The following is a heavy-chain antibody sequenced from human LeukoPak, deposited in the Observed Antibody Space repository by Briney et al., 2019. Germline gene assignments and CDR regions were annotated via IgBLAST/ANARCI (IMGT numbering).Heavy chain of an antibody. D-gene: IGHD3-10*01. CDR1: GGSTSSYY. CDR2: IYYSGST. Sequence: PSETLSLTCTVSGGSTSSYYWSWIRQPPGKGLEWIGYIYYSGSTNYNPSLKSRVTISVDTSKNQFSLKLSSVTAADTAVYYCARHVSVSGGLTNFDYWGQGTLVTVSS. J-gene: IGHJ4*02. V-gene: IGHV4-59*08. CDR3: ARHVSVSGGLTNFDY.